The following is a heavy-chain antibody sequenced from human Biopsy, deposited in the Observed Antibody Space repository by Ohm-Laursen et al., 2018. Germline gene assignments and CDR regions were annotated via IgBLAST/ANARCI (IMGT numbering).Heavy chain of an antibody. CDR3: AADINVWNVNY. V-gene: IGHV1-24*01. J-gene: IGHJ4*02. CDR1: GYAVTEFS. CDR2: FAPENGKT. Sequence: ASVKVSCKVSGYAVTEFSMHWVRQAPGKGLEWMGGFAPENGKTIYAQKFQGRVTMTEDTSTDTAYMELSSLRSEDTAVYYCAADINVWNVNYWGQGTQVTVSP. D-gene: IGHD1-1*01.